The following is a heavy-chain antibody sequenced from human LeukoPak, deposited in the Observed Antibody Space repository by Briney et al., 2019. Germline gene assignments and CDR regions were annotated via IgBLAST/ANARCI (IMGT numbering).Heavy chain of an antibody. CDR2: IKQDGSEK. V-gene: IGHV3-7*01. CDR3: ARDDYSGNSVANAFDI. D-gene: IGHD4-23*01. Sequence: GGSLRLSCAASGFIFSKYWMSWVRQAPGKGLDWVANIKQDGSEKYYVDTVKGRFTISRDNAKNSLYLQMSSLRAEDTAVYYCARDDYSGNSVANAFDIWGQGTLLTVSS. CDR1: GFIFSKYW. J-gene: IGHJ3*02.